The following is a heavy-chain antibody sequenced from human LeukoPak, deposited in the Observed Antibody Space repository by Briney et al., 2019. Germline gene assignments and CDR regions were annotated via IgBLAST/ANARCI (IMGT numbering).Heavy chain of an antibody. Sequence: ASVKVSCKASGYTFTGYYMHWVRQAPGQGLEWMGWINPNSGGTNYAQKFQGRVTMTRDTSISTAYMELSRLRSDDTAVYYCARVTKDIVVVPAAKSYYFDYWGQGTLVTVSS. D-gene: IGHD2-2*01. CDR3: ARVTKDIVVVPAAKSYYFDY. V-gene: IGHV1-2*02. J-gene: IGHJ4*02. CDR1: GYTFTGYY. CDR2: INPNSGGT.